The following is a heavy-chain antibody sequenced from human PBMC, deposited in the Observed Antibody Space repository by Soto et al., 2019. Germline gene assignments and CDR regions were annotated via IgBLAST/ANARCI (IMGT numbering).Heavy chain of an antibody. V-gene: IGHV2-5*02. J-gene: IGHJ4*02. CDR1: GFSLPTSGVG. CDR3: ANRVLRTVFGLVTTTAIYFDF. D-gene: IGHD3-3*01. CDR2: IYWDDDK. Sequence: QITLKESGPTVVKPTETLSLTCTFSGFSLPTSGVGVGWVRQSPGKAPEWLALIYWDDDKRYSTSLNSRLIITKDTSKNQVVLTMANVEPADTATYYCANRVLRTVFGLVTTTAIYFDFWGPGTPVGVSS.